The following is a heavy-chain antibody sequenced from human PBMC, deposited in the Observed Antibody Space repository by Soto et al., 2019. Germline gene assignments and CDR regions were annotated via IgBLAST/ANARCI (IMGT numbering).Heavy chain of an antibody. CDR1: GFTFSSYS. V-gene: IGHV3-48*02. J-gene: IGHJ2*01. CDR2: ISSSSSTI. CDR3: ARIYASTVYWYFDL. Sequence: PGGSLRLSCAASGFTFSSYSMNWVRQAPGKGLEWVSYISSSSSTIYYADSVKGRFSISRDNAKNSLYLQMNSLRDEDTAVYYCARIYASTVYWYFDLWGRGTLVTVSS. D-gene: IGHD4-17*01.